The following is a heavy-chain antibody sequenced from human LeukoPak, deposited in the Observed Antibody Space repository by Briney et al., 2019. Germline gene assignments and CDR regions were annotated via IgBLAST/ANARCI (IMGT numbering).Heavy chain of an antibody. V-gene: IGHV4-59*08. CDR3: ARGVTMVRGVTLDY. CDR1: GGSISSYY. Sequence: KTPETLSLTCTVSGGSISSYYWSWIRQPPGKGLEWIGYIYYSGSTNYNPSLKSRVTISVDTSKNQFSLKLSSVTAADTAVYYCARGVTMVRGVTLDYWGQGTLVTVSS. CDR2: IYYSGST. J-gene: IGHJ4*01. D-gene: IGHD3-10*01.